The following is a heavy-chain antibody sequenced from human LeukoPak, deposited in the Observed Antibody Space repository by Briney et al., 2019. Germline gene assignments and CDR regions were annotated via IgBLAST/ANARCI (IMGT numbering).Heavy chain of an antibody. D-gene: IGHD6-6*01. J-gene: IGHJ4*02. V-gene: IGHV3-7*01. CDR3: VRALGSSSADY. Sequence: GGSLRLSCAASGFTFTHSWMSWVRQAPGKGLEWVANIKQDGSEKYYVDSVEGRFTISRDNAKNSVSLQMNSLRGEDTTVYYCVRALGSSSADYWGQGTLVTVSS. CDR2: IKQDGSEK. CDR1: GFTFTHSW.